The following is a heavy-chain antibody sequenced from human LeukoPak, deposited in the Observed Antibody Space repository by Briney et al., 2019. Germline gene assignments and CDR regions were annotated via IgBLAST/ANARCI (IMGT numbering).Heavy chain of an antibody. V-gene: IGHV1-46*01. D-gene: IGHD3-22*01. CDR1: GYTFTSYY. CDR3: AREGASSGQRPDAFDI. CDR2: INPSGGST. J-gene: IGHJ3*02. Sequence: GASVKVSCKASGYTFTSYYMHWVRQAPGQGLEWMGIINPSGGSTSYAQKFQGRVTMTRDTSTSTVYMELSSLRSEDTAVYYCAREGASSGQRPDAFDIWGQGTMVTVSS.